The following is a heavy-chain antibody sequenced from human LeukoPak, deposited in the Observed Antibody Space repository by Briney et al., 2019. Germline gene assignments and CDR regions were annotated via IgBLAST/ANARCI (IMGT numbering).Heavy chain of an antibody. CDR3: ARYSNHFYYSGMDV. J-gene: IGHJ6*02. D-gene: IGHD2-21*01. Sequence: GGSLRLSCAATGFSFSDFGMHWVRQAPGKGLEWVALISSVGFNEYYADSVRGRFTISRDTSKNTLYLEMKSLRPEDTAIYYCARYSNHFYYSGMDVWGQGTTVTVSS. V-gene: IGHV3-30-3*01. CDR2: ISSVGFNE. CDR1: GFSFSDFG.